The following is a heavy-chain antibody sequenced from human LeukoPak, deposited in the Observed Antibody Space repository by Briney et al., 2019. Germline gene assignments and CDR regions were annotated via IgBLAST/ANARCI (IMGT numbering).Heavy chain of an antibody. CDR2: ISGDGTTA. CDR1: GFTFDDFL. Sequence: GGSLRLSCAASGFTFDDFLMHWVRQAPGKGLEWISLISGDGTTAYYADSFKGRFTISRDSSKNSLFLQMNSLRTDDTALYYCAKDYYWGQGTLVTVSS. J-gene: IGHJ4*02. CDR3: AKDYY. V-gene: IGHV3-43*02.